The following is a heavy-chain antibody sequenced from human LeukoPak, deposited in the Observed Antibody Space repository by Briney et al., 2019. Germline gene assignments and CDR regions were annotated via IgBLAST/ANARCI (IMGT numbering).Heavy chain of an antibody. J-gene: IGHJ4*02. D-gene: IGHD5-12*01. CDR3: AKSLRYGGYVFAE. Sequence: GGSLRLSCAASGFTFSSYWMHWVRQAAGKGLVWVSRINSDGSGQGYADSVKGRFTISRDNAKNTLYLQMNSLRAEDTAVYYCAKSLRYGGYVFAEWGQGTLVTVSS. CDR1: GFTFSSYW. V-gene: IGHV3-74*01. CDR2: INSDGSGQ.